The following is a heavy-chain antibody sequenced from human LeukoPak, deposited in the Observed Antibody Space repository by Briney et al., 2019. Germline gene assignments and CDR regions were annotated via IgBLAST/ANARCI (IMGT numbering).Heavy chain of an antibody. Sequence: GGSLRLSCAASGFTFSSYGMSWVRQAPGKGLEWVALIRYHGSDKYYADSVKDRFTISRDNSKNTLYLQMGSLRAEDMAVYYYARTTVTTSAYFQHWGQGTLVTVSS. J-gene: IGHJ1*01. CDR1: GFTFSSYG. CDR2: IRYHGSDK. CDR3: ARTTVTTSAYFQH. V-gene: IGHV3-30*02. D-gene: IGHD4-17*01.